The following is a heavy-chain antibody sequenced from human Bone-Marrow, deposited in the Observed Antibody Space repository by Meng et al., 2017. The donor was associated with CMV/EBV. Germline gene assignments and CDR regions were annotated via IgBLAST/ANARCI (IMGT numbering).Heavy chain of an antibody. CDR1: GFRFMSYS. D-gene: IGHD4-11*01. Sequence: GESLKISCVASGFRFMSYSVIWVRQAPGKGLECVSSIDTRSTSIEYEDSVKGRFTISRDNARNSLYLEMNRLRVEDTAVYYCATAGGYSNNIFGVAPWGQGTLVTVSS. CDR2: IDTRSTSI. V-gene: IGHV3-21*01. CDR3: ATAGGYSNNIFGVAP. J-gene: IGHJ5*02.